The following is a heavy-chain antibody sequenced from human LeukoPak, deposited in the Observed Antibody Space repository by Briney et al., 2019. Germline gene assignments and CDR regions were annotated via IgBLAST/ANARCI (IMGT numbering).Heavy chain of an antibody. CDR3: ARGYTSSWFVSYFDY. J-gene: IGHJ4*02. CDR1: GFTFSSYA. Sequence: GSSLRLSCAASGFTFSSYAMHWVRQAPGKGLEWVAVISYDGSNKYYADSVKGRFTISRDNSRNTLYLQMNSLRDEDTAVYYCARGYTSSWFVSYFDYWGQGTLVTVSS. D-gene: IGHD6-13*01. CDR2: ISYDGSNK. V-gene: IGHV3-30-3*01.